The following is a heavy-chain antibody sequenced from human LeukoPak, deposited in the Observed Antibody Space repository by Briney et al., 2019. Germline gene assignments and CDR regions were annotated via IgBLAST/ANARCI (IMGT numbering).Heavy chain of an antibody. CDR3: ARDGSSVFWYFDL. J-gene: IGHJ2*01. CDR2: IYASGST. Sequence: PSETLSLTXTVSGGSIRSYYWSWIRQPAGKGLEWIGRIYASGSTNYNPSLKSRVTMSVDTSKNQFSLRLTSVTAADTAVYYCARDGSSVFWYFDLWGRGSRVTVSS. D-gene: IGHD2-2*01. CDR1: GGSIRSYY. V-gene: IGHV4-4*07.